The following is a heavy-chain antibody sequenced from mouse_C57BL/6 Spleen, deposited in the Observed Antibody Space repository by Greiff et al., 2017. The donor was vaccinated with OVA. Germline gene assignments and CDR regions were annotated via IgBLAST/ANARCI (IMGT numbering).Heavy chain of an antibody. CDR1: GYAFSSSW. Sequence: QVQLQQSGPELVKPGASVKISCKASGYAFSSSWMNWVKQRPGKGLEWIGRIYPGDGDTNYNGKFKGKATLTADKSSSTAYMQLSSLTSEDAAVYFCARERDYWFAYWGQGTLVTVSA. D-gene: IGHD2-13*01. CDR2: IYPGDGDT. J-gene: IGHJ3*01. CDR3: ARERDYWFAY. V-gene: IGHV1-82*01.